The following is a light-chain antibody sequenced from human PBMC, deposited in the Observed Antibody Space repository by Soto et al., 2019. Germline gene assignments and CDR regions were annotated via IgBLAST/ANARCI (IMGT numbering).Light chain of an antibody. CDR3: QQYDNVPLT. CDR2: DAS. Sequence: DLQMTQSPSSPSASVGDRVTITCQASQDISDYLNWYQQKPGKAPKLLIYDASNLEPGAPSRFSGGGFGTDFSFTISSLQAEDIGTYYCQQYDNVPLTFGGGTKLEIK. V-gene: IGKV1-33*01. CDR1: QDISDY. J-gene: IGKJ4*01.